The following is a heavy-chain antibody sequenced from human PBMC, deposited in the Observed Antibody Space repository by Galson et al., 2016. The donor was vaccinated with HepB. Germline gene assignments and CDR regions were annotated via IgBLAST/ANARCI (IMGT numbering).Heavy chain of an antibody. D-gene: IGHD3-22*01. CDR3: AKGAGERITTIAVPDYGLDV. CDR2: INHDGSET. J-gene: IGHJ6*02. V-gene: IGHV3-7*01. CDR1: GFTLSSYW. Sequence: SLRLSCAASGFTLSSYWMTWVRQAPGRGLEWVANINHDGSETYYVDSVKGQFIISRDNAKNSLFLQMNSRRAEDTAVYYCAKGAGERITTIAVPDYGLDVWGQGTPVTVSS.